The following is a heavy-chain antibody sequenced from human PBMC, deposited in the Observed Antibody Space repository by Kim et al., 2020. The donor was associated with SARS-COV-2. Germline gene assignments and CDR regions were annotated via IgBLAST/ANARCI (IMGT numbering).Heavy chain of an antibody. D-gene: IGHD1-1*01. J-gene: IGHJ4*02. Sequence: TYYADSVKGRFTISRENSKNTLYLQTNSLRADDTAVYYCAKGSRTTGFDYWGQGTLVTVSS. CDR2: T. V-gene: IGHV3-23*01. CDR3: AKGSRTTGFDY.